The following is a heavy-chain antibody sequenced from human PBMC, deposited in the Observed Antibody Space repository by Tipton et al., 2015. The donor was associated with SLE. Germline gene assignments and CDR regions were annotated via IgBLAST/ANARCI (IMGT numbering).Heavy chain of an antibody. D-gene: IGHD1-1*01. Sequence: TLSLTCAVYGGSFSGYYWSWIRQPPGKGLEWIGEINHSGSTNYNPSLKSRVTISVDTSKNQFSLKLSSVTVADTAVYYCARGRELGRDDAFDIWGQGTMVTVSS. V-gene: IGHV4-34*01. CDR2: INHSGST. CDR1: GGSFSGYY. J-gene: IGHJ3*02. CDR3: ARGRELGRDDAFDI.